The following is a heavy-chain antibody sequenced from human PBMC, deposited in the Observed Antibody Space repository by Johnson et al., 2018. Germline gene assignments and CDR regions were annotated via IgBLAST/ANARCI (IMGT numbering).Heavy chain of an antibody. Sequence: VQLVQSGGGSVKPGGSRRLSCAASGFPFNKAWMSWVRQAPGKGLEWVGSIKSETEGGTTDLAAPVKGRYTIARDDAISTLYMQMNSLKTEDTAVYYCTKHFVYSFRFFKYYNGMDAWGQGTTVNVSS. J-gene: IGHJ6*02. V-gene: IGHV3-15*01. CDR1: GFPFNKAW. D-gene: IGHD2-21*01. CDR2: IKSETEGGTT. CDR3: TKHFVYSFRFFKYYNGMDA.